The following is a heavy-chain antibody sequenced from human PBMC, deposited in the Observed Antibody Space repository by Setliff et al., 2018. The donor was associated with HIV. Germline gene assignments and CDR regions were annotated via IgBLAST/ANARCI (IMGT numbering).Heavy chain of an antibody. J-gene: IGHJ4*02. D-gene: IGHD3-3*01. CDR2: IYHSGST. V-gene: IGHV4-38-2*01. Sequence: LSLTCAVSGYSISSGYYWGWIRQPPGKVPEWIGSIYHSGSTYYSPSLMSRVTISVDTSKNQYSLNLSSVTAADTAVYYCARATLTIFGVVIPDYWGQGTLVTVSS. CDR1: GYSISSGYY. CDR3: ARATLTIFGVVIPDY.